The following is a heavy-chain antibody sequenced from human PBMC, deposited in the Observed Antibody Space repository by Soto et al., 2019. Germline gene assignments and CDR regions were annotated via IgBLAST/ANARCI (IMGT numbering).Heavy chain of an antibody. D-gene: IGHD6-13*01. CDR2: IYFRGNT. CDR3: ARAPLEAEQLVVNYYYYYYMDV. V-gene: IGHV4-31*03. CDR1: GGSINSDKYY. Sequence: SETLSLTCSVSGGSINSDKYYWGWIRQPPGKGLEWIGYIYFRGNTYYNPSLQTRVTISVDTSKNQFSLKLSSVTAADTAVYYCARAPLEAEQLVVNYYYYYYMDVWGKGTTITASS. J-gene: IGHJ6*03.